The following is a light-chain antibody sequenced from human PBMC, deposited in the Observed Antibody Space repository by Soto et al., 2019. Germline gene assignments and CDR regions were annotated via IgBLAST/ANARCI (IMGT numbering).Light chain of an antibody. V-gene: IGKV3-20*01. J-gene: IGKJ1*01. CDR1: QSVSSSY. CDR3: QPYVSSGK. CDR2: GAS. Sequence: EIVLTQSPGTLSLSPGERATLSCRASQSVSSSYLAWYQHKPGQPPRLLIYGASSRATDIPDRFSGSGSGTDFTLTISRLEPEHVPVSYCQPYVSSGKFDRGTKVAIK.